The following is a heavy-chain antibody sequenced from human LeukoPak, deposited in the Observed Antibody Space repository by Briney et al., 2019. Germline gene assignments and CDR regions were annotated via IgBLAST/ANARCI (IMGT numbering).Heavy chain of an antibody. J-gene: IGHJ4*02. CDR1: GFTFSGYA. V-gene: IGHV3-23*01. D-gene: IGHD3-3*01. CDR2: ISGSGRNT. Sequence: GGSLRLSCPASGFTFSGYAVSWVRQAPGQGLEWGSGISGSGRNTYYRDSVKGRFTIHRDNSKNTLYLQMSSLRAEETAVYYCTRGGSSSYYFGYWGQGTLVTVSS. CDR3: TRGGSSSYYFGY.